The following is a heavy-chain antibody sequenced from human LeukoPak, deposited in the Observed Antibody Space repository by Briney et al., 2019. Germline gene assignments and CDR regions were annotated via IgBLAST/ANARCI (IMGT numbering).Heavy chain of an antibody. CDR2: IKQDGSEK. CDR3: AGDQGRIDSSYDY. CDR1: GFTFSSYW. D-gene: IGHD3-22*01. Sequence: GGSLRLSCAASGFTFSSYWMSWVRQAPGKGLEWVANIKQDGSEKYYVDSVKGRFTISRDNAKNSLYLQMNSLRAEDTAVYYCAGDQGRIDSSYDYWGQGTLVTVSS. J-gene: IGHJ4*02. V-gene: IGHV3-7*01.